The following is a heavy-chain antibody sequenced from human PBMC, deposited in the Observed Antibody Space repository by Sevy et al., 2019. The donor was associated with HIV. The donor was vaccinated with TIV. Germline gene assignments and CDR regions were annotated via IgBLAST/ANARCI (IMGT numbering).Heavy chain of an antibody. D-gene: IGHD2-2*01. V-gene: IGHV3-33*01. Sequence: GGSLRLSCAASGFTFSNYGIHWVRQAPGKGLEWVAVTWYDGNNKNYTYSVKGRFSISRDNSKKTLYLQVNSLEAEDTAVYYCARGPLRYCSSTSCYEGDYYYYGMDVWGQGTTVTVSS. CDR2: TWYDGNNK. CDR3: ARGPLRYCSSTSCYEGDYYYYGMDV. CDR1: GFTFSNYG. J-gene: IGHJ6*02.